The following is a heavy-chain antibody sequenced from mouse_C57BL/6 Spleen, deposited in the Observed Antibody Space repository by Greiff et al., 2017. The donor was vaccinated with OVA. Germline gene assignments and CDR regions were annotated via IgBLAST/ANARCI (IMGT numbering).Heavy chain of an antibody. CDR3: ARGEANWDLCFAY. D-gene: IGHD4-1*01. J-gene: IGHJ3*01. Sequence: QVQLQQPGAELVRPGSSVKLSCKASGYTFTSYWMDWVKQRPGQGLEWIGNIYPSDSETHYNQKFKDKATLTVDKSSSTAYMQLSSLTSEDSAVYYCARGEANWDLCFAYWGQGTLVTVSA. CDR2: IYPSDSET. CDR1: GYTFTSYW. V-gene: IGHV1-61*01.